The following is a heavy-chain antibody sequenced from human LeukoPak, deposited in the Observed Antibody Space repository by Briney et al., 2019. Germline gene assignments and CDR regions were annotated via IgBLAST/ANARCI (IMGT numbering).Heavy chain of an antibody. CDR1: GFTFSGSA. J-gene: IGHJ4*02. CDR3: TRPYYDSTGPLGY. Sequence: GGSLKLSCAASGFTFSGSAIHWVRQASGKGLEWVGRIRSKANSYATAYAASVTGRFAISRDDSKSTAYLQINSLQTEDTAVYYCTRPYYDSTGPLGYWGQGTLVTVSS. V-gene: IGHV3-73*01. D-gene: IGHD3-22*01. CDR2: IRSKANSYAT.